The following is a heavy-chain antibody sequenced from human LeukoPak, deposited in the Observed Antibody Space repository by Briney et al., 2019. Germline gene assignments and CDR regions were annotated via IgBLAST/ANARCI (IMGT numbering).Heavy chain of an antibody. CDR3: ARDGLRFLEWLPPVDY. CDR2: ISAYNGNT. D-gene: IGHD3-3*01. CDR1: GYTFTSYG. J-gene: IGHJ4*02. V-gene: IGHV1-18*01. Sequence: GASVKVSCKASGYTFTSYGISWVRQAPGQGLEWMGWISAYNGNTNYAQRLQGRVTMTTDTSTSTAYMELRSLRSDDTAVYYRARDGLRFLEWLPPVDYWGQGTLVTVSS.